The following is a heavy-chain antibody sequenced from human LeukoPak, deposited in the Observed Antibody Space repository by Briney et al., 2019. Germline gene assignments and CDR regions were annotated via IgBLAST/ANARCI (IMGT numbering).Heavy chain of an antibody. CDR3: VATVTILDY. Sequence: GGSLRLSCAASGFTFSGSAIHWVRQASGKGLEWVGRIRSKANSYATSSAASVKGRFTISRDDSKNTAYLQMNSLKTEDTAVYYCVATVTILDYWGQGTLVTVSS. V-gene: IGHV3-73*01. CDR2: IRSKANSYAT. J-gene: IGHJ4*02. D-gene: IGHD4-17*01. CDR1: GFTFSGSA.